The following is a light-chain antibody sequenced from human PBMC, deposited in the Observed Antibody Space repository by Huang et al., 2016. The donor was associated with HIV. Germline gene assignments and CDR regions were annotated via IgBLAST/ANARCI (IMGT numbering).Light chain of an antibody. CDR2: SAS. V-gene: IGKV3-20*01. J-gene: IGKJ1*01. CDR3: QQYGSSPWT. CDR1: QSVNNNY. Sequence: EIVLTQSPGSLSLSPGEGATLSCRASQSVNNNYLAWYQQKPGQAPRLLIFSASNRATGIPDRFGGSGSGTDFTLTIRSLEPEDCAMYYCQQYGSSPWTFGQGTKVEVK.